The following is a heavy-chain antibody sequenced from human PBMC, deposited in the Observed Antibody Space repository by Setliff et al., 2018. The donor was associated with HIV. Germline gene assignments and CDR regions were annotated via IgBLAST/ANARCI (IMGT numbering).Heavy chain of an antibody. J-gene: IGHJ6*02. CDR3: AREEGGLYGMDV. Sequence: GGSLRLSCAASGFIVSSNHMSWVRQAPGKGLKWVSVIYSGGNTYYADAVKGRFTISRDNSKNTLYFQMNSLRAEDTAVYYCAREEGGLYGMDVWGQGTTVTVSS. D-gene: IGHD3-16*01. V-gene: IGHV3-66*02. CDR1: GFIVSSNH. CDR2: IYSGGNT.